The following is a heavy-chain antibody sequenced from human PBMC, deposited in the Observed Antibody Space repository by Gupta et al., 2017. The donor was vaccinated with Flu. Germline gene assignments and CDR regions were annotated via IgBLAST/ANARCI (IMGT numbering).Heavy chain of an antibody. Sequence: FSSYEMNWVRQAPGNGLELVSYISGSGSIIYYADSVKGRVTISRDNANNSLSLQMNSLRAADTAVYYCARSPTIAARVFDYWCQVTLVTVSS. J-gene: IGHJ4*02. V-gene: IGHV3-48*03. CDR1: FSSYE. CDR3: ARSPTIAARVFDY. CDR2: ISGSGSII. D-gene: IGHD6-6*01.